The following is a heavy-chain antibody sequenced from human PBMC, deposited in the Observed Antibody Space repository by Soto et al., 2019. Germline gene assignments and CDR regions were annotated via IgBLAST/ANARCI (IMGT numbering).Heavy chain of an antibody. CDR3: ANPVGGYSSGGDYFAS. Sequence: QVQLVESGGGVVQPGRSLRLSCAASGFTFSSYGMHWVRQAPGKGLEWVAVISYDGSNKYYADSVKGRFTISRDNSKNPLYLQMNSRRAEDTAVFYCANPVGGYSSGGDYFASGGQEPLVPVSS. D-gene: IGHD6-19*01. V-gene: IGHV3-30*18. CDR1: GFTFSSYG. J-gene: IGHJ4*02. CDR2: ISYDGSNK.